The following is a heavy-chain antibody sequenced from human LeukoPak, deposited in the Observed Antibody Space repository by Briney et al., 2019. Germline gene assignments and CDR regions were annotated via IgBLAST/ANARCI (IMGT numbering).Heavy chain of an antibody. CDR1: GFTFSSYS. V-gene: IGHV3-21*01. D-gene: IGHD2-2*01. Sequence: PGRSLRPSCAASGFTFSSYSMNCVRPAPENGLGWVSSISSSSSYIYYADSMEGRFTICRDTAKKSLYLQMNRLRADDTAVYYRARIGYGNSTGYYGSYYYDDDVDVWGKGTTITVS. CDR2: ISSSSSYI. J-gene: IGHJ6*03. CDR3: ARIGYGNSTGYYGSYYYDDDVDV.